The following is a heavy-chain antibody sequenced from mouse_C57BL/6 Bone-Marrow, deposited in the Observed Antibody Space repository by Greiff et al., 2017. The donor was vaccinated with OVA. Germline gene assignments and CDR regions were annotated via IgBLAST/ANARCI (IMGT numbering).Heavy chain of an antibody. V-gene: IGHV5-4*03. J-gene: IGHJ2*01. Sequence: EVKVIESGGGLVKPGGSLKLSCAASGFTFSSYAMSWVRQTPETRLEWVATISDGGSYTYYPDNVKGRFTISRDNAKNHLYLQMSHLKSEDTAMYYCARALHLGYWGQGTTLTFTS. CDR2: ISDGGSYT. CDR3: ARALHLGY. CDR1: GFTFSSYA.